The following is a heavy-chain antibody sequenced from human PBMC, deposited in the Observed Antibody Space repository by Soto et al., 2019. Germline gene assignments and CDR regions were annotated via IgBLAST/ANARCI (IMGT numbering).Heavy chain of an antibody. CDR3: ARVTESHFSYYDSTGYYYLFDY. D-gene: IGHD3-22*01. J-gene: IGHJ4*02. CDR2: IHFSGST. V-gene: IGHV4-59*01. Sequence: SETLSLTCTVSGGSISGYYWSWIRQFPGKGLEWIGYIHFSGSTDYNPSLKSRVTISVDTSRDQFSLKLTSVTAADTAVYYCARVTESHFSYYDSTGYYYLFDYWRQGTLVTVSS. CDR1: GGSISGYY.